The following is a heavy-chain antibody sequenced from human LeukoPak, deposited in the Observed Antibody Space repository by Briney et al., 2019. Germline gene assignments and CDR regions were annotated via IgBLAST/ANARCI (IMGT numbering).Heavy chain of an antibody. J-gene: IGHJ4*02. Sequence: ASVKVSCKASGYTSTSYGISWVRQAPGQGLEWMGWISAYNGNTNYAQKLQGRVTMTTDTSTSTAYMELRSLRSDDTAVYYCARDTETILDFDYWGQGTLVTVSS. D-gene: IGHD3-9*01. V-gene: IGHV1-18*01. CDR2: ISAYNGNT. CDR1: GYTSTSYG. CDR3: ARDTETILDFDY.